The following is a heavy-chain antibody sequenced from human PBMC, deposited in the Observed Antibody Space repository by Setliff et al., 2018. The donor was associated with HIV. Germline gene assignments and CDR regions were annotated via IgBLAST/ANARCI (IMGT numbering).Heavy chain of an antibody. Sequence: ASVKVSCKASADTFTNCLINWVRQAPGQGLEWMGWINTDSGTPTYAQAFTGRFVFSLDTSVSTAFLQITSLKAEDTAVYYCARGDHDVWGVYSNFFDSWGQGTLVTVS. CDR1: ADTFTNCL. CDR3: ARGDHDVWGVYSNFFDS. J-gene: IGHJ5*01. D-gene: IGHD3-3*01. V-gene: IGHV7-4-1*02. CDR2: INTDSGTP.